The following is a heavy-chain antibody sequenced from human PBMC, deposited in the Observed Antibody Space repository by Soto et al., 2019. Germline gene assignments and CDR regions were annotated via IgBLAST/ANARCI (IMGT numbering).Heavy chain of an antibody. J-gene: IGHJ6*02. Sequence: QVQLVQSGAEVKKPGSSVKVSCKAPGGTFSTYAISGVRQAPGQGLEGMGGVIPIFGPPKYAQKFQGRVTITADESTSTGYMELRSLRSEDTAVYYCARSQGGSSSLDIYYYYYYGMDVWGQGTTVTVSS. V-gene: IGHV1-69*01. CDR1: GGTFSTYA. D-gene: IGHD2-15*01. CDR2: VIPIFGPP. CDR3: ARSQGGSSSLDIYYYYYYGMDV.